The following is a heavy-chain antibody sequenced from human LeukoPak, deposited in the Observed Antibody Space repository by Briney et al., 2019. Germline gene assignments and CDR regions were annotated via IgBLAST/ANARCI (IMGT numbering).Heavy chain of an antibody. CDR2: ISGSGGRT. Sequence: GGSLRLPCAASGFTFSSYAMSWVRQAPGKGLEWVSAISGSGGRTYYADSVKGRFTISRDNSKNTLYLQMNSLRAEDTAVYYCAKHVGGYDYYYMDVWGKGTTVTVSS. V-gene: IGHV3-23*01. CDR3: AKHVGGYDYYYMDV. D-gene: IGHD3-10*02. CDR1: GFTFSSYA. J-gene: IGHJ6*03.